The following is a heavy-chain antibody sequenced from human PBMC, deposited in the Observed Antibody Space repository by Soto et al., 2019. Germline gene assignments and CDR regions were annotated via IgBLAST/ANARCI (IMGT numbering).Heavy chain of an antibody. CDR3: ARGSLGDYVRFDY. CDR1: GFTFSSYG. V-gene: IGHV3-33*01. J-gene: IGHJ4*02. CDR2: IWYDGSNK. Sequence: RGGSLRLSCAASGFTFSSYGMHWVRQAPGKGLEWVAVIWYDGSNKYYADSVKGRFTISRDNSKNTLYLQMNSLRAEDTAVYYCARGSLGDYVRFDYWGQGTLVTVSS. D-gene: IGHD4-17*01.